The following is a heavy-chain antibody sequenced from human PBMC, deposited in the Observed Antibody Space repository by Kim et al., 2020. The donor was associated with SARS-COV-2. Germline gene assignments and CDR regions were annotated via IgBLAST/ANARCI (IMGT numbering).Heavy chain of an antibody. CDR3: ARRRSTGGGYPFDY. D-gene: IGHD3-16*01. V-gene: IGHV4-39*01. CDR1: GDSISSGYY. CDR2: INYSGTT. J-gene: IGHJ4*02. Sequence: SETLSLTCIVSGDSISSGYYWGWIRQPPGKGLLWIGSINYSGTTYYTPSLESRVTMSVDTSKNQFSLKLSSVTAADTAVYFCARRRSTGGGYPFDYWGQGTLVTVSS.